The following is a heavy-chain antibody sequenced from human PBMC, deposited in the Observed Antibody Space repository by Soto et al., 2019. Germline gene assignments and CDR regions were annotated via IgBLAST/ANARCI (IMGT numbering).Heavy chain of an antibody. V-gene: IGHV1-69*01. J-gene: IGHJ4*02. CDR3: ASYPGGYSSSEYYFDY. D-gene: IGHD6-13*01. CDR1: GGTFSSYA. CDR2: IIPIFGTA. Sequence: QVQLVQSGAEVKKPESSVKVSCKASGGTFSSYAISWVRQAPGQGLEWMGGIIPIFGTANYAQKFQGRVTITADESTSTAYMELSSLRSEDTAVYYCASYPGGYSSSEYYFDYWGQGTLVTVSS.